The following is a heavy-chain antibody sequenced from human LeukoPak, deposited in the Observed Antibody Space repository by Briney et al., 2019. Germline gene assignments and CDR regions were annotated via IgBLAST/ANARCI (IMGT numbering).Heavy chain of an antibody. Sequence: PGGSLRLSCAASGFTFSSYWMSWVRQAPGEGLEWVANIKQDGSEKYYVDSVKGRFTISRDNAKDSLYLQMNSLRAEDTAVYYCARDWFADYYGMDVWGQGTTVTVSS. V-gene: IGHV3-7*05. CDR3: ARDWFADYYGMDV. D-gene: IGHD2-21*01. CDR1: GFTFSSYW. J-gene: IGHJ6*02. CDR2: IKQDGSEK.